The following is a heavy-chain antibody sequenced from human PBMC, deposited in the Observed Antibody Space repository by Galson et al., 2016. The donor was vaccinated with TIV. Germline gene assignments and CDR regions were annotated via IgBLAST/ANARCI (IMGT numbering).Heavy chain of an antibody. V-gene: IGHV5-10-1*01. D-gene: IGHD5-12*01. Sequence: QSGAEVKKPGESLRISCKGSGYTFTPYWISWVRQMPGKGLEWMGKIDPRDSYTNYSPSFQGHVTLSADKSIGTAYLSWGSLKASDSAIYYCARHRGNMVARFENWGKGTLVTVSS. CDR2: IDPRDSYT. CDR3: ARHRGNMVARFEN. CDR1: GYTFTPYW. J-gene: IGHJ4*02.